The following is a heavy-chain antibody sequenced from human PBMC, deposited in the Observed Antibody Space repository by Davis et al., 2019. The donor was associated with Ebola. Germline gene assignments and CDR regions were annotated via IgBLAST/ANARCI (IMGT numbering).Heavy chain of an antibody. Sequence: GGSLRLSCTASGFTFGDYAMSWVRQAPGKGLEWVGFIRSKAYGGTTEYAASVKGRFTISRDDSKSIAYLQMNSLKTEDTAVYYCTREESSYYDILTGYWYSSGPRCGMDVWGQGTTVTVSS. D-gene: IGHD3-9*01. J-gene: IGHJ6*02. CDR1: GFTFGDYA. V-gene: IGHV3-49*04. CDR2: IRSKAYGGTT. CDR3: TREESSYYDILTGYWYSSGPRCGMDV.